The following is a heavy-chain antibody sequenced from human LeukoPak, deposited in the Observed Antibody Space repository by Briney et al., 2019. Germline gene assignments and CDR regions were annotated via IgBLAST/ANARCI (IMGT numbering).Heavy chain of an antibody. CDR2: IYYSGST. V-gene: IGHV4-39*07. D-gene: IGHD1-1*01. J-gene: IGHJ4*02. CDR1: GGSISSSSYY. CDR3: ARDLTNYFDY. Sequence: AETLSLTCTVSGGSISSSSYYWGWIRQPPGKGLEWIGSIYYSGSTYYNPSLKSRVTISVDTSKNQFSLKLSSVTVADTAVYYCARDLTNYFDYWGQGTLVTVSS.